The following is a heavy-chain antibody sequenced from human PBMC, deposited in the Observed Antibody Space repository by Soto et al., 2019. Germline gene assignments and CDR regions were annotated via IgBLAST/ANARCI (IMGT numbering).Heavy chain of an antibody. CDR2: INPRGGIT. V-gene: IGHV1-46*01. Sequence: ASVKVSCKASGYTFTSYYVHWVRQAPGQGLEWMGIINPRGGITTYAQKFQGRLTMTGDTSTSTVYMELSSLTSEDTAMYHCASSPAYGSSWYGIPPDLSHGMDVWGQGTTVTVSS. D-gene: IGHD6-13*01. CDR1: GYTFTSYY. J-gene: IGHJ6*02. CDR3: ASSPAYGSSWYGIPPDLSHGMDV.